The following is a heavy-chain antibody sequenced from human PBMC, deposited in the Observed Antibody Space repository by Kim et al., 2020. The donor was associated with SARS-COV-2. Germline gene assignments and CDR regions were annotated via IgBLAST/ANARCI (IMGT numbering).Heavy chain of an antibody. J-gene: IGHJ4*02. CDR1: GGSISSYY. V-gene: IGHV4-59*01. D-gene: IGHD3-22*01. CDR3: ERADDSSGYYGGIDY. CDR2: IYYSGST. Sequence: SETLSLTCTVSGGSISSYYWSWIRQLPGKGLEWIGYIYYSGSTNYNPSLKSRVTISVDTSKNQFSLKLSSVTAADTAVSYCERADDSSGYYGGIDYLGQGTLVTVSS.